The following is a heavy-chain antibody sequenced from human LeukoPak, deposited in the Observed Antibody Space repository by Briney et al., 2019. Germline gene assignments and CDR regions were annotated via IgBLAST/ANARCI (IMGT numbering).Heavy chain of an antibody. CDR3: ARPHGYSSGWYLEVGAFDI. V-gene: IGHV4-59*08. J-gene: IGHJ3*02. CDR2: IYYSGST. D-gene: IGHD6-19*01. Sequence: PSETLSLTCTVSGGSISSYYWSWIRQPPGKGLEWIGYIYYSGSTNYNPSLKSRVTISVDTSKNQFSLKLSSVPAADTAVYYCARPHGYSSGWYLEVGAFDIWGQGAMVTVSS. CDR1: GGSISSYY.